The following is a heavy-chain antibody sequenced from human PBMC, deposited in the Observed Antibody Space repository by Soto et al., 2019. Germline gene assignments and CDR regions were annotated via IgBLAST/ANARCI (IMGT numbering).Heavy chain of an antibody. J-gene: IGHJ5*02. D-gene: IGHD2-2*01. CDR3: ARQQTTADIDLWFDA. CDR2: IFYSGST. Sequence: QLQLQESGPGLVKASETLSLTCNVSGGSISSSRSYWAWIRQPPGKGLEWIANIFYSGSTYYNPSLASRGTVPVATSTNQFSLKLSSVTAADTAVYYCARQQTTADIDLWFDAWGQGNMVTVSS. V-gene: IGHV4-39*01. CDR1: GGSISSSRSY.